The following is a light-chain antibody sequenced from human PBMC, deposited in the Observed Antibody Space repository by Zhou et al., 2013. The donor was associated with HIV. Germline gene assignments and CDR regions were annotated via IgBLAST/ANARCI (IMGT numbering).Light chain of an antibody. CDR2: AAS. Sequence: EIVLTQSPATLSVSPGERATLSCRASQSVSSNLVWYQQKPGQAPRVLIYAASTRATDTPARFSGSGSGTEFTLTISSLQPDDFATYYCQQYNTYSRSFGQGTKLEIK. CDR1: QSVSSN. V-gene: IGKV3-15*01. J-gene: IGKJ2*03. CDR3: QQYNTYSRS.